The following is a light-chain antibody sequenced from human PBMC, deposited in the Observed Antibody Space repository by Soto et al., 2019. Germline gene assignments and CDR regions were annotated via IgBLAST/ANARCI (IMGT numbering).Light chain of an antibody. CDR1: QAIRNN. J-gene: IGKJ3*01. CDR2: SAS. V-gene: IGKV1-27*01. CDR3: QKCDAAPFT. Sequence: QMTQSPSSLSASVGDRVTITCRASQAIRNNLAWYQQKPGKLPQLLIYSASTLQSGVPSRFSGSGSGTDFTLTISSLQPEDVGTYYCQKCDAAPFTCGPGTIVDIK.